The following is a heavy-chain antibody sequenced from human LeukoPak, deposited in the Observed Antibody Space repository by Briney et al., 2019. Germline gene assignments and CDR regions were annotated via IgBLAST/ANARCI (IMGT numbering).Heavy chain of an antibody. CDR2: ISSSSSYI. CDR3: AELGITMIGGV. D-gene: IGHD3-10*02. Sequence: GGSLRLSCAASGFTFTSHGMNWVRQAPGKGLEWVSSISSSSSYIYYADSVKGRFTISRDDAKNSLYLQMNSLRAEDTAVYYCAELGITMIGGVWGKGTTVTISS. CDR1: GFTFTSHG. J-gene: IGHJ6*04. V-gene: IGHV3-21*01.